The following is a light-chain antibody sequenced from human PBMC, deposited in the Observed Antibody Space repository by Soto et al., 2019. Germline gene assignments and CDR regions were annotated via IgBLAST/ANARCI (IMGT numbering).Light chain of an antibody. V-gene: IGKV3-20*01. J-gene: IGKJ1*01. Sequence: EIVLTQSPGTLSLSPGERATLSCRASERLSSVYLAWYQQRPGQPPRLLIYGASNRATGIPDRFSGSGSGTDFTLIINRLEPEDVAIYYCQQYGGSPRITFGQGTKVE. CDR2: GAS. CDR1: ERLSSVY. CDR3: QQYGGSPRIT.